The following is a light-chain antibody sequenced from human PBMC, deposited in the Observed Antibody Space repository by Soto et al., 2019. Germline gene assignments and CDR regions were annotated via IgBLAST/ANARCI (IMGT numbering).Light chain of an antibody. V-gene: IGKV1-9*01. CDR2: RAS. Sequence: DIQLTQSPSFLSASVGDRVTIPCRASQGISSSLAWYQQKPGKAPKLLIYRASTLQTGVPSRFSGSGSGTEFTLTISSLQPEDVATYYCQQLNTYPLTFGGGTKLEIK. CDR3: QQLNTYPLT. CDR1: QGISSS. J-gene: IGKJ4*01.